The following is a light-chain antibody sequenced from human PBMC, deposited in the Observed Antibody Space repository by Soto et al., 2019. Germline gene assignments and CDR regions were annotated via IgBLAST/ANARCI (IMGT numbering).Light chain of an antibody. V-gene: IGLV2-18*02. Sequence: QSVLTQPPSVSGSPGQSVTISCTGTSSDVGSYNRVSWYQQPPGTAPKVMIYDVSNRPSGVLDRFSGSKFGNTASLTFSGLQAEDESDYYCSSYTSSSTYVFGTGTKVTVL. J-gene: IGLJ1*01. CDR1: SSDVGSYNR. CDR2: DVS. CDR3: SSYTSSSTYV.